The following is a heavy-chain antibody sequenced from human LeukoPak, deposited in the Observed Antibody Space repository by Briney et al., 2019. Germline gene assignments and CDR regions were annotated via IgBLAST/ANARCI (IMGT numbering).Heavy chain of an antibody. D-gene: IGHD5-24*01. CDR2: IYYSGST. CDR3: ARGRDGYNFDY. V-gene: IGHV4-59*01. CDR1: SGSISSYY. Sequence: SETLSLTCTVSSGSISSYYWSWIRQPPGKGLEWIGYIYYSGSTNYNPSLKSRVTISLDTSKNQFTLKLGSVTAADTAVYVCARGRDGYNFDYWGQGTLVTVSS. J-gene: IGHJ4*02.